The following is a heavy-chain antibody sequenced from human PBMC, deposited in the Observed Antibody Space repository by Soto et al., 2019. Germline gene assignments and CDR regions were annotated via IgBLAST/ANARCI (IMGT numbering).Heavy chain of an antibody. Sequence: QVQLVESGGGLVKPGGSLGLSCAASGFTFSDYYMSWIRQAPGKGLEWGSDISSSGSTIYYADSEKGRLTLSRDNAKNSLDLQLNSRRAEYTAVYYCARQHYALNIVVVPAATNCYMSVWGKGTTVTVSS. CDR2: ISSSGSTI. CDR1: GFTFSDYY. D-gene: IGHD2-2*01. J-gene: IGHJ6*03. V-gene: IGHV3-11*01. CDR3: ARQHYALNIVVVPAATNCYMSV.